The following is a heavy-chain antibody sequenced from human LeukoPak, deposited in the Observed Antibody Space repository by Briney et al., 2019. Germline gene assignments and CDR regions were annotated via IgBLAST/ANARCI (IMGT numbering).Heavy chain of an antibody. V-gene: IGHV1-69*06. J-gene: IGHJ4*02. D-gene: IGHD3-3*01. CDR3: ARTPTTTYYDFWSGLHLDY. CDR1: GYTFTSYA. CDR2: IIPIFGTA. Sequence: ASVKVSCKASGYTFTSYAISWVRQAPGQGLEWMGGIIPIFGTANYAQKFQGRVTITADKSTSTAYMELSSLRSEDTAVYYCARTPTTTYYDFWSGLHLDYWGQGTLVTVSS.